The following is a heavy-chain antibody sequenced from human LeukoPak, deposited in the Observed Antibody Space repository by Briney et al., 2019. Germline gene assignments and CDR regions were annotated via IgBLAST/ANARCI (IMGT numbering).Heavy chain of an antibody. Sequence: KSSETLSLTCGAYGGSFSDNYWIRQPPGKGLEWIGEINHSGSTNYNPSLKSRVTISVDTSKNQFSLKLSSVTAADTAVYYCASRTYYDFWSGYYEYYFDYWGQGTLVTVSS. CDR3: ASRTYYDFWSGYYEYYFDY. J-gene: IGHJ4*02. CDR1: GGSFSDNY. CDR2: INHSGST. D-gene: IGHD3-3*01. V-gene: IGHV4-34*01.